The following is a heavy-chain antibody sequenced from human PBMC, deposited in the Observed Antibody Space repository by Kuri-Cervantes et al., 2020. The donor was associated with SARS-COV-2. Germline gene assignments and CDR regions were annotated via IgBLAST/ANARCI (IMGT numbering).Heavy chain of an antibody. V-gene: IGHV1-8*02. CDR3: AKGNPTYNWNRFGYFDY. CDR2: MNPNSGNT. Sequence: ASVKVSCKASGYTFTSYDINWVRQATGQGLEWMGWMNPNSGNTGYAQKFQGRVTMTRNTSISTAYMELSSLRSEDTAVYYCAKGNPTYNWNRFGYFDYWGQGTLVTVSS. J-gene: IGHJ4*02. D-gene: IGHD1-20*01. CDR1: GYTFTSYD.